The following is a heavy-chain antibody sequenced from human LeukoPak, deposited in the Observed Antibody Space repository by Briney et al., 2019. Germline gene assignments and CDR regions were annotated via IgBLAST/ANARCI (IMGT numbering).Heavy chain of an antibody. CDR1: GFTFSSYA. V-gene: IGHV3-48*03. J-gene: IGHJ5*02. Sequence: GGSLRLSCAASGFTFSSYAMSWVRQAPGKGLEWVSYISSSGSTIYYADSVKGRFTISRDNAKNSLYLQMNSLRAEDTAVYYCAREAGSSGWYIWFDPWAREPWSPSP. D-gene: IGHD6-19*01. CDR3: AREAGSSGWYIWFDP. CDR2: ISSSGSTI.